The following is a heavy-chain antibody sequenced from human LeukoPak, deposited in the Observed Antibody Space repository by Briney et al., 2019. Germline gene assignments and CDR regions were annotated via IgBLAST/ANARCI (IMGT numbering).Heavy chain of an antibody. V-gene: IGHV1-2*06. J-gene: IGHJ4*02. CDR3: ARVGYYESSGYYEY. Sequence: VKVSCKASGYTLTDYYMHWVRQAPGQGLEWMGRINPNSGGTNYAQKFQGRVTMTRDTSISTVYMELSRLRSDDTAVYYCARVGYYESSGYYEYWGQGTLVTVSS. CDR2: INPNSGGT. D-gene: IGHD3-22*01. CDR1: GYTLTDYY.